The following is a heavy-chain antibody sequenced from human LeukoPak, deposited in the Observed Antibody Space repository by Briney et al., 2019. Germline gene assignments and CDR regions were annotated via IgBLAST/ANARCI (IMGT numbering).Heavy chain of an antibody. Sequence: PETMSLTCAVYAGSCGGCYWRCIRQLPGKGLGCIGEINNRGSTNYHPSLKSRVTISVDTSKNQFSLKLSSVTAADTAVYYCARGEVVAENWFDPWGQGTLVTVSS. J-gene: IGHJ5*02. CDR3: ARGEVVAENWFDP. CDR2: INNRGST. V-gene: IGHV4-34*01. D-gene: IGHD2-15*01. CDR1: AGSCGGCY.